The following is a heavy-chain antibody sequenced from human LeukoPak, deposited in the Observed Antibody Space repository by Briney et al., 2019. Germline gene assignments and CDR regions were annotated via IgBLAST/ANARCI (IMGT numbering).Heavy chain of an antibody. Sequence: GASVKVSCKASGGTFSSYAISWVRQAPGQGLEWMGWISAYNGNTNYAQKLQGRVTMTTDTSTSTAYRELRSLRSDDTAVYYCARERVSVVTPYNWFDPWGQGTLVTVSS. D-gene: IGHD4-23*01. CDR3: ARERVSVVTPYNWFDP. CDR1: GGTFSSYA. J-gene: IGHJ5*02. CDR2: ISAYNGNT. V-gene: IGHV1-18*01.